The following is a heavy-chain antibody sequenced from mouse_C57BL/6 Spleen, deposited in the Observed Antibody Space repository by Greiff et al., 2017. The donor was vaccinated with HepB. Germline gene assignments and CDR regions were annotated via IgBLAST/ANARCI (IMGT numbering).Heavy chain of an antibody. D-gene: IGHD2-5*01. CDR2: ISYDGSN. CDR3: AREGPFYYSNRAWFAY. J-gene: IGHJ3*01. Sequence: EVQVVESGPGLVKPSQSLSLTCSVTGYSITSGYYWNWIRQFPGNKLEWMGYISYDGSNNYNPSLKNRISITRDTSKNQFFLKLNSVTTEDTATYYCAREGPFYYSNRAWFAYWGQGTLVTVSA. V-gene: IGHV3-6*01. CDR1: GYSITSGYY.